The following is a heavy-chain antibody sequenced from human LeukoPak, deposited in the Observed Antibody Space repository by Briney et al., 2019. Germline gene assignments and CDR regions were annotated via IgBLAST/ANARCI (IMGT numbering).Heavy chain of an antibody. CDR1: GGSISSNY. V-gene: IGHV4-59*01. D-gene: IGHD3-3*01. Sequence: SETLSLTCTVSGGSISSNYWSWIRQSPGKRLEWIGYIHSTGSTNYKAALKSRVTISIDTSKTQFSLKVTSVTAADTAVYYCARGTIFGVVTLDYWGQGTLVTVSS. CDR2: IHSTGST. CDR3: ARGTIFGVVTLDY. J-gene: IGHJ4*02.